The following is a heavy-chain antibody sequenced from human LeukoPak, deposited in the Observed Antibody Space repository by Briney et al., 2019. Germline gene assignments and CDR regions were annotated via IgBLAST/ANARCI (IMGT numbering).Heavy chain of an antibody. CDR3: ARERGDIAMFRFIDC. D-gene: IGHD5-18*01. V-gene: IGHV4-31*03. CDR2: IYHDGGT. CDR1: VGSITSGGYY. J-gene: IGHJ4*02. Sequence: SETLSLTCTVSVGSITSGGYYWTWIRQFPGKGLEWVGFIYHDGGTYYNPSLKSRVTMSVDTSNIQFSLKLSSVTAADTAVYYCARERGDIAMFRFIDCWGQGTLVTVSS.